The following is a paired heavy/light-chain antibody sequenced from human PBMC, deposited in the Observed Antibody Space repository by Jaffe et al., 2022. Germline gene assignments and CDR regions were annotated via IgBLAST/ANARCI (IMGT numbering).Heavy chain of an antibody. CDR2: INPNSGGT. CDR1: GYTFTAYY. J-gene: IGHJ4*02. CDR3: ARAPSAVAGHGGY. Sequence: QVQLVQSGAEVKEPGASVKVSCSASGYTFTAYYMHWVRQAPGQGLEWMGRINPNSGGTNYAQKFQDRVTMTRDTSISTAYMELSRLRADDTAVYYCARAPSAVAGHGGYWGQGTLVTVSS. V-gene: IGHV1-2*06. D-gene: IGHD6-19*01.
Light chain of an antibody. CDR1: SSDVGSYNL. V-gene: IGLV2-23*01. Sequence: QSALTQPASVSGSPGQSITISCTGTSSDVGSYNLVSWYQQHPGKAPKLMIYEASKRPSGVSNRFSGSKSGNTASLTISGLQAEDEADYYCCSYAGTTTNWVFGGGTKLTVL. CDR2: EAS. J-gene: IGLJ3*02. CDR3: CSYAGTTTNWV.